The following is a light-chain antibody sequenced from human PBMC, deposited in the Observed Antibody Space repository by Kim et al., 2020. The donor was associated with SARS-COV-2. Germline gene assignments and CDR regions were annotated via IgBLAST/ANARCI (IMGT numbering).Light chain of an antibody. CDR3: QQRNSWPPAVT. J-gene: IGKJ4*01. Sequence: PGERATLSCRARQNMGTCYAWYQQRPGQAPRLLVYDASNRATGVPDRFSGSGSGTDFTLTISSLEPEDFSLYYCQQRNSWPPAVTFGGGTKVDIK. CDR1: QNMGTC. V-gene: IGKV3-11*01. CDR2: DAS.